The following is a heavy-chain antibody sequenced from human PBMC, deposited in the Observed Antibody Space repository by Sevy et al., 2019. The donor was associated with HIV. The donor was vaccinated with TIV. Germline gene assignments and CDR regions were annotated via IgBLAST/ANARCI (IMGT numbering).Heavy chain of an antibody. CDR3: ARVIYPHYYDSSGYYYYFDY. J-gene: IGHJ4*02. V-gene: IGHV1-8*01. Sequence: ASVKVSCKASGYTFTSYDINWVRQATGQGLEWMGWMNPNSGNTGYAQKFQARVTMTRNTSISTAYMELSSLRSEDTAVYYCARVIYPHYYDSSGYYYYFDYWGQGTLVTVSS. CDR1: GYTFTSYD. D-gene: IGHD3-22*01. CDR2: MNPNSGNT.